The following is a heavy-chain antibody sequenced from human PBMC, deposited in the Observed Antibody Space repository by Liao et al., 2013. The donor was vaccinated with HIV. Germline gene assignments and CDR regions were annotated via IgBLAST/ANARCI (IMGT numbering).Heavy chain of an antibody. D-gene: IGHD1-26*01. V-gene: IGHV4-30-2*01. CDR3: ARVGIGPANNYYYMDV. J-gene: IGHJ6*03. CDR2: IYHSGTT. CDR1: GDSISSGGYS. Sequence: QLQLQESGSGLVKPSQTLSLTCAVSGDSISSGGYSWSWIRQPPGKGLEWIGYIYHSGTTYYNPSLKSRVTISLDRSKNQFSLKLSSVTAADTAVYYCARVGIGPANNYYYMDVWGKGTTVTVSS.